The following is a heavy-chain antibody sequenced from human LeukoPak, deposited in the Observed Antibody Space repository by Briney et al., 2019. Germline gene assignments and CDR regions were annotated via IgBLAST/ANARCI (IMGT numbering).Heavy chain of an antibody. CDR3: AELGITMIGGV. CDR2: ISRSGSTK. V-gene: IGHV3-11*04. Sequence: GGSLRLSCAASGFTFSDYNMRWIRQAPGKGLEWVSSISRSGSTKHYADSVKGRFTISRDNAKNSLYLQMNSLRAEDTAVYYCAELGITMIGGVWGKGTTVTISS. D-gene: IGHD3-10*02. J-gene: IGHJ6*04. CDR1: GFTFSDYN.